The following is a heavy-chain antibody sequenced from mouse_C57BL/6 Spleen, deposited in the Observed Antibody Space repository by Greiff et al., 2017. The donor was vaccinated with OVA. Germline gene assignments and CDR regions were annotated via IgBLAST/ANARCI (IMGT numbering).Heavy chain of an antibody. CDR2: IYPGDGDT. J-gene: IGHJ1*03. CDR3: ARGDYYGSSLYWYFDV. V-gene: IGHV1-82*01. D-gene: IGHD1-1*01. CDR1: GYAFSSSW. Sequence: VHLVESGPELVKPGASVKISCKASGYAFSSSWMNWVKQRPGKGLEWIGRIYPGDGDTNYNGKFKGKATLTADKSSSTAYMQLSSLTSEDSAVYVCARGDYYGSSLYWYFDVWGTGTTVTVSS.